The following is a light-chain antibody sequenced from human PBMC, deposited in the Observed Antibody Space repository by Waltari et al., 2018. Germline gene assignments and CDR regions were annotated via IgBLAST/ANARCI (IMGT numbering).Light chain of an antibody. V-gene: IGLV2-14*03. Sequence: QSVVTQPASVSGSPGQSISISCTGTSNAIGANDYVSWYQQHPGRAPQLVIYDVSVRPSGVSIRFSVSKSGNTASLTISVLQAEDEALYYCSSYTLTNPVVFGGGTKLTVL. CDR3: SSYTLTNPVV. CDR1: SNAIGANDY. CDR2: DVS. J-gene: IGLJ2*01.